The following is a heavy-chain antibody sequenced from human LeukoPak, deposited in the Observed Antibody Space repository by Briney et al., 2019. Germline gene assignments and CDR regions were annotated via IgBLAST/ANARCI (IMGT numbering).Heavy chain of an antibody. Sequence: GRSLRLSCAASGFTFDDYAMHWVRQAPGKGLEWVSGISWNSGSIGYADSVKGRFTISRDNAKNSLYLQMNSLRAEDTALYYCAKGVLRFLEWLKPAFDPWGQGTLVTVSS. D-gene: IGHD3-3*01. V-gene: IGHV3-9*01. CDR1: GFTFDDYA. CDR3: AKGVLRFLEWLKPAFDP. CDR2: ISWNSGSI. J-gene: IGHJ5*02.